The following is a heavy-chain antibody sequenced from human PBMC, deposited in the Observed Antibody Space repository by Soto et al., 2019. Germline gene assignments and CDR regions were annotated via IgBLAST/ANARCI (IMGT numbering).Heavy chain of an antibody. Sequence: QVQLQQWGAGLLKPSETLSLTCGVSGGSFSGYYWAWIRQSPGEGLEWIGEINHSGSTNYNPSLKSRVTISVDPSKDQVCLNLSSVTAADTAVYYCAKGRYCNGKNCYWRRWGWFGPWGQGTLVTV. CDR1: GGSFSGYY. CDR3: AKGRYCNGKNCYWRRWGWFGP. D-gene: IGHD2-15*01. J-gene: IGHJ5*02. V-gene: IGHV4-34*01. CDR2: INHSGST.